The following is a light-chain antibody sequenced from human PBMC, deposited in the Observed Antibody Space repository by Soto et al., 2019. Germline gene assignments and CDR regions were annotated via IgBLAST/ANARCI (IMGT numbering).Light chain of an antibody. CDR1: QSVSSN. Sequence: EIVMTQSPATLSVSPGERATLSCRASQSVSSNLAWYQQKPGQAPRLLIYGASTRATGIPARFSGSGSGTEFTLTISSLQSEDFAVYYCPQYNNWHPWTFGQGTRWIS. V-gene: IGKV3-15*01. CDR2: GAS. J-gene: IGKJ1*01. CDR3: PQYNNWHPWT.